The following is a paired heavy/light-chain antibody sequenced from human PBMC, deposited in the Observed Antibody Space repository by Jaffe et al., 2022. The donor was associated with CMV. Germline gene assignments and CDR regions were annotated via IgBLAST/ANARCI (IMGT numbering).Light chain of an antibody. CDR2: DVS. V-gene: IGLV2-14*03. J-gene: IGLJ1*01. CDR1: SSDVGGYNY. Sequence: QSALTQPASVSGSPGQSITISCTGTSSDVGGYNYVSWYQQYPGKAPKLMIYDVSNRPSGISNRFSGSKSGNTASLTISGLQAEDEADYYCTSYTSSATLGFGTGTYVTV. CDR3: TSYTSSATLG.
Heavy chain of an antibody. J-gene: IGHJ1*01. Sequence: QVQLQESGPGLVKPSQTLSLTCTVSGGAINSGGFYWSWIRQHPGKGLEWIGYMYYNGRTYYNPSLKSRVTISVDTSKNQFSLKLNSVTAADTAVYYCARDLAGAAAGVGYFQHWGQGTLVTVSS. V-gene: IGHV4-31*03. D-gene: IGHD6-13*01. CDR2: MYYNGRT. CDR1: GGAINSGGFY. CDR3: ARDLAGAAAGVGYFQH.